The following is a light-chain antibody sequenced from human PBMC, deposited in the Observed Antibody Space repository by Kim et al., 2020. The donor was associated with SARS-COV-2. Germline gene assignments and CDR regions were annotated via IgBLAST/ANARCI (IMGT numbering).Light chain of an antibody. CDR1: QSVSSN. V-gene: IGKV3-15*01. J-gene: IGKJ4*01. Sequence: EIVMTQSPATLSVSPGERATLSCRASQSVSSNLAWYQRKPGQAPRLLIYGASTGATGIPARFSGSGSGTEFTLTISSLQSEDLAVYYCQQYNNWPLTFGRGTKVDIK. CDR2: GAS. CDR3: QQYNNWPLT.